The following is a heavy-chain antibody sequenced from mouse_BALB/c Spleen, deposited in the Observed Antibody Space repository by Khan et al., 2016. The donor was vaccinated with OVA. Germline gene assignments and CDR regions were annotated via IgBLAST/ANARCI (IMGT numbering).Heavy chain of an antibody. CDR3: TKEGYYAHYFDY. V-gene: IGHV2-5*01. Sequence: QVQLKESGPGLVQPSQSLSITCTVSGFSLTSYGVHWVRQSPGKGLEWLGVIWRGGSTDYNAAFMSRLSITKDNSKSNAFCKMHSLQADDTAIYYCTKEGYYAHYFDYWGQGTTLTVSS. J-gene: IGHJ2*01. D-gene: IGHD1-1*01. CDR2: IWRGGST. CDR1: GFSLTSYG.